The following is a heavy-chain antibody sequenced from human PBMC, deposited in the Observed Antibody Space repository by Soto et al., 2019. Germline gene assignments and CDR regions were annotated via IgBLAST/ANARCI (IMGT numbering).Heavy chain of an antibody. Sequence: SVKVSCKASGGTFSSYAISWVRQAPGQGLEWMGGIIPIFGTANYAQKFQGRVTITADESTSTAYMELSSLRSEDTAVYYCARPQYCSSTSCPYYFDYGGQGTLVTV. J-gene: IGHJ4*02. CDR1: GGTFSSYA. CDR3: ARPQYCSSTSCPYYFDY. CDR2: IIPIFGTA. D-gene: IGHD2-2*01. V-gene: IGHV1-69*13.